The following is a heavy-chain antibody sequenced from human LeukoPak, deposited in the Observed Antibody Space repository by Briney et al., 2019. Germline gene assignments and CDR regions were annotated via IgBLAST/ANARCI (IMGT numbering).Heavy chain of an antibody. D-gene: IGHD3/OR15-3a*01. CDR1: GGSISSSNYY. V-gene: IGHV4-39*01. J-gene: IGHJ4*02. CDR2: IYYSGST. CDR3: ARQTGSGLFTLP. Sequence: PETLSLTCTVSGGSISSSNYYWGWSRQPPGKGLEWIGSIYYSGSTYYNPSLKSRVTISVDTSKNQFSLKLSAVTATDTAMYYCARQTGSGLFTLPGGQGTLVTVSS.